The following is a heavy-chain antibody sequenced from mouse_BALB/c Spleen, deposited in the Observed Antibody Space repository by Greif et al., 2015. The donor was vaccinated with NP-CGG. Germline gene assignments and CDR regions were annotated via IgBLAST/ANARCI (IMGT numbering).Heavy chain of an antibody. J-gene: IGHJ3*01. CDR3: VGGFAY. CDR2: IWTSGGT. CDR1: RFSLTSYD. Sequence: QVQLQQPGPGLVAPSQSLSITCTVSRFSLTSYDISWIRQPPGKGLEWLGVIWTSGGTNYNSAFMARLSISKDNSKRQVFLKMNSLQTDDTAIYYCVGGFAYWGQGTLVTVSA. V-gene: IGHV2-9-2*01.